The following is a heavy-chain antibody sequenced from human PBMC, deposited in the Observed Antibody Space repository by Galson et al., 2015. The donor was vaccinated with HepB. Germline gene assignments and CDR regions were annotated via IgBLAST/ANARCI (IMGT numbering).Heavy chain of an antibody. D-gene: IGHD2-15*01. CDR1: GYTFTSYA. CDR2: INTNTGNP. CDR3: ARRYCSGGSCYPGIDY. V-gene: IGHV7-4-1*02. J-gene: IGHJ4*02. Sequence: SCKASGYTFTSYAMNWVRQAPGQGLEWMGGINTNTGNPTYAQGFTGRFVFSLDTSVSTAYLQISSLKAEDTAVYYCARRYCSGGSCYPGIDYWGQGTLVTVSS.